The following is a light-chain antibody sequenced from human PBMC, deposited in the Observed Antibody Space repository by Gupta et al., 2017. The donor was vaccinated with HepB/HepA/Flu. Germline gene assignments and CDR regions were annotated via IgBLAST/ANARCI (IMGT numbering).Light chain of an antibody. V-gene: IGKV1-5*03. J-gene: IGKJ1*01. CDR2: KAS. Sequence: DIQMTQSPSTLSASVGDIVIITCRASQSISIRLAWYQQKPGKAPKLLIYKASSLESGVPSRFSGSGSGTEFTLTISSLQPDDFATYYCQQYNSYPWTFGQGTKVEIK. CDR3: QQYNSYPWT. CDR1: QSISIR.